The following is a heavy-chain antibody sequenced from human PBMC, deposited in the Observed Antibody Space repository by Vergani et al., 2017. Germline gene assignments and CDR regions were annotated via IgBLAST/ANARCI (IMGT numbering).Heavy chain of an antibody. V-gene: IGHV3-15*01. CDR1: GFTFSNAW. J-gene: IGHJ6*02. CDR2: IKSKTDGGTT. CDR3: TTDPYGDYYYYYGMDV. Sequence: EVQLLESGGGLVKPGGSLRLSCAASGFTFSNAWMSWVRQAPGKGLEWVGRIKSKTDGGTTDYAAPVKGRFTISRDDSKNTLYLQMNSLKTEDTAVYYCTTDPYGDYYYYYGMDVWGQGTTVTVSS. D-gene: IGHD4-17*01.